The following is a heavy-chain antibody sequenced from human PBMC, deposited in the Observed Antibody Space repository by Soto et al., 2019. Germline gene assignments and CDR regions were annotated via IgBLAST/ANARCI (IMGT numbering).Heavy chain of an antibody. Sequence: QITLKESGPTLVKPTQTLTLTCTFSGFSLTTSGVGVGWIRQPPGKALEWLALIYWDDDKRYSPSLKSRLTITKDTSKNQVVLTMTNMDPVDTATYYCAHSPISHYYDSSGSYYFDYWGQGTLVTVSS. CDR1: GFSLTTSGVG. V-gene: IGHV2-5*02. CDR3: AHSPISHYYDSSGSYYFDY. CDR2: IYWDDDK. J-gene: IGHJ4*02. D-gene: IGHD3-22*01.